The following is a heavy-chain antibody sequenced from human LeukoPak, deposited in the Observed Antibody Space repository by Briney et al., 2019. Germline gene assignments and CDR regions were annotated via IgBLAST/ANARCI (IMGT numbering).Heavy chain of an antibody. CDR2: IYYSGST. CDR3: ARDSGGNSGIDY. Sequence: NTSETLSLTCAVYGGSFSGYYWSWIRQPPGKGLEWIGYIYYSGSTYYNPSLKSRVTISVDTSKNQFSLKLSSVTAADTAVYYCARDSGGNSGIDYWGQGTLVTVSS. V-gene: IGHV4-30-4*08. J-gene: IGHJ4*02. D-gene: IGHD4-23*01. CDR1: GGSFSGYY.